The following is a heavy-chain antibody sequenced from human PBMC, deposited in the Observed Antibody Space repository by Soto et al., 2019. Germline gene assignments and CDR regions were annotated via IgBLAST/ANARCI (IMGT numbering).Heavy chain of an antibody. V-gene: IGHV3-21*01. CDR1: GFTFTRYS. Sequence: PGGSLRLSCAASGFTFTRYSMNWVRQAPGKGLEWVSSISSTTNYIYYADSVKGRFTISRDNSKNTLYLQMNSLRAEDTAVYYCAKTVGNWFDPWGQGTLVTVSS. J-gene: IGHJ5*02. CDR2: ISSTTNYI. CDR3: AKTVGNWFDP.